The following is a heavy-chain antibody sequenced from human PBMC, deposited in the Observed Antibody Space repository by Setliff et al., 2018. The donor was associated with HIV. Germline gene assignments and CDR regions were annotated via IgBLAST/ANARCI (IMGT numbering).Heavy chain of an antibody. CDR2: INSDGSST. Sequence: GSLRLSCAASGFTFSSYWMHWVRQAPGKGLVWVSRINSDGSSTSYADSVKGRFTISSDNAKNTLYLQMNRLRSDDTAVYYCARGMDYYDTSGYYQYYFDYWGQGTLVTVSS. J-gene: IGHJ4*02. D-gene: IGHD3-22*01. V-gene: IGHV3-74*01. CDR3: ARGMDYYDTSGYYQYYFDY. CDR1: GFTFSSYW.